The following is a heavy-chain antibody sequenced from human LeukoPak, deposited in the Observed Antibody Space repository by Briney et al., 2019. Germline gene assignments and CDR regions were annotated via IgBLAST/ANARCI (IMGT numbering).Heavy chain of an antibody. CDR1: GYSISSGYY. V-gene: IGHV4-61*01. Sequence: SETLSLTCTVSGYSISSGYYWGWIRQPPGKGLEWIGYIYYSGSTNYNPSLKSRVTISVDTSKNQSSLKLSSVTAADTAVYYCARESALVAEYYYYMDVWGKGTTVTVSS. D-gene: IGHD2-8*02. CDR3: ARESALVAEYYYYMDV. CDR2: IYYSGST. J-gene: IGHJ6*03.